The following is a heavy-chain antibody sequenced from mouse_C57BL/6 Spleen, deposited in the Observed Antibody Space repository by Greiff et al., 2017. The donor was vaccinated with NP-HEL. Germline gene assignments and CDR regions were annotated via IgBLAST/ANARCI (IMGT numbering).Heavy chain of an antibody. CDR1: GYSFTGYY. CDR2: INPSTGGT. Sequence: EVQLQQSGPELVKPGASVKISCTASGYSFTGYYMNWVKQSPEKSLEWIGEINPSTGGTTYNQKFKAKATLTVDKSSSTAYMQLKSLTSEDSAVYYCARGDFDYWGQGTTLTVSS. J-gene: IGHJ2*01. CDR3: ARGDFDY. V-gene: IGHV1-42*01.